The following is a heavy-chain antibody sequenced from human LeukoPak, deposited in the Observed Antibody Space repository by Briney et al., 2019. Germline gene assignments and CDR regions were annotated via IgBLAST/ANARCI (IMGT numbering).Heavy chain of an antibody. CDR1: GGSISSGSYY. Sequence: SETLSLTCTVSGGSISSGSYYWSWIRQPAGKGLEWIGRIYTSGSTNYNPSLKSRVTISVDTSKNQFSLKLSSVTAADTAVYYCAGQYCSSTSCYMGAFDYWGQGTLVTVSS. V-gene: IGHV4-61*02. D-gene: IGHD2-2*02. CDR2: IYTSGST. CDR3: AGQYCSSTSCYMGAFDY. J-gene: IGHJ4*02.